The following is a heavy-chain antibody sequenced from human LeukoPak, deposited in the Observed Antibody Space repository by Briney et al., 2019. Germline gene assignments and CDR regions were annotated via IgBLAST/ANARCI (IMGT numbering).Heavy chain of an antibody. D-gene: IGHD6-19*01. CDR2: IYYTGGI. Sequence: PPESLSVTSTLSGGSLNNYYWSWIRHPPRRKLEWIGYIYYTGGITYNPCPKRRVTTLVEPSKNQFSLKLSSVTTADTAVYYCARGGGWYENWGQGTLVTVSS. V-gene: IGHV4-59*01. CDR3: ARGGGWYEN. J-gene: IGHJ4*02. CDR1: GGSLNNYY.